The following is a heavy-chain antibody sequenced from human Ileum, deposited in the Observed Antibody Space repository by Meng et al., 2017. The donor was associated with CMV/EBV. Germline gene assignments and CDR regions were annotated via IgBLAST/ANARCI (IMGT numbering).Heavy chain of an antibody. CDR2: INPNSGGT. V-gene: IGHV1-2*02. CDR1: GYTFTGYD. CDR3: ARGLGLYCSSSSCLSYYFDF. J-gene: IGHJ4*01. Sequence: ASVKVSCKASGYTFTGYDMHWVRQAHGQGLEWMGWINPNSGGTNYAQKFQGRVTMTRDTSISKAYMELRRLRSDAAAGYYCARGLGLYCSSSSCLSYYFDFWGQGTPVTVSS. D-gene: IGHD2-2*01.